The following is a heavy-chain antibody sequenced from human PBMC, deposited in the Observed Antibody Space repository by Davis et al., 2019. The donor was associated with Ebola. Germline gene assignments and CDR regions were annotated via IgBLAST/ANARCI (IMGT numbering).Heavy chain of an antibody. V-gene: IGHV4-39*01. CDR1: GGSITGSDYF. CDR2: TYYSGTT. CDR3: ARPHTSGWGDPFDV. Sequence: MPSETLSLTCTVSGGSITGSDYFWGWIRQPPERELEWIGSTYYSGTTFYNPSLKSRLTMSVDTSKNEFSLKMSSVTAADTAVYYCARPHTSGWGDPFDVWVKGQWSSSLQ. D-gene: IGHD6-19*01. J-gene: IGHJ3*01.